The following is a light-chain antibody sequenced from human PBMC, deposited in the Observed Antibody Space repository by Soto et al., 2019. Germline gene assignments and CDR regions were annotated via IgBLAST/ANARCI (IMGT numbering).Light chain of an antibody. Sequence: QSVLTQPPSVSAAPGQKVTISCSGSSSNIGNNYVSWYQQLPGTAPKLLIYENNKRPSGIPDRFSGSQSGTSATLGITGLQTGDEADYYCGTWDSSLSAGVVFGGGTKLTVL. V-gene: IGLV1-51*02. CDR1: SSNIGNNY. CDR2: ENN. J-gene: IGLJ2*01. CDR3: GTWDSSLSAGVV.